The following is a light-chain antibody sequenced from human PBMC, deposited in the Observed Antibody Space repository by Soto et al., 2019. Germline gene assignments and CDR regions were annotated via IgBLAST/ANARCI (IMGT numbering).Light chain of an antibody. V-gene: IGKV3-15*01. CDR1: QSVSSN. J-gene: IGKJ4*01. CDR2: RIS. Sequence: EIVMTQSPATLSVSPGERATLSCRASQSVSSNLAWYQQKPGQAPRLLIYRISTRATGIPARFSGSGSGTEFTLTISSLQSEDFAVYYCQQYDNWPPLTFGGGTKVEIK. CDR3: QQYDNWPPLT.